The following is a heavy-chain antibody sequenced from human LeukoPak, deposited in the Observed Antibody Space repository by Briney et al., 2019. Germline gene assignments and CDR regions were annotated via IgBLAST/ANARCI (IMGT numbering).Heavy chain of an antibody. J-gene: IGHJ1*01. CDR1: GGSISSYY. D-gene: IGHD5-18*01. CDR2: INHSGST. CDR3: ARSPLAVHPSWGYYFQH. Sequence: SETLSLTCTVSGGSISSYYWSWIRQPPGKGLEWIGEINHSGSTNYNPSLKSRVTISVDTSKNQFSLKLSSVTAADTAVYYCARSPLAVHPSWGYYFQHWGQGTLVTVSS. V-gene: IGHV4-34*01.